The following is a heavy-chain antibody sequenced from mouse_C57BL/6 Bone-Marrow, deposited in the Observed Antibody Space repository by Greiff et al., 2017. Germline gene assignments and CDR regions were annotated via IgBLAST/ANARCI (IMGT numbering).Heavy chain of an antibody. CDR1: GYTFTSYW. Sequence: VQLQQPGAELVKPGASVKMSCKASGYTFTSYWITWVKQRPGQGLEWIGDIYPGSGSTNYNEKFTSKATLTVDTSSSTAYMQLSSLTSEDSAVYYCARSRDYDGAMDYWGQGTSVTVSS. V-gene: IGHV1-55*01. D-gene: IGHD2-4*01. J-gene: IGHJ4*01. CDR3: ARSRDYDGAMDY. CDR2: IYPGSGST.